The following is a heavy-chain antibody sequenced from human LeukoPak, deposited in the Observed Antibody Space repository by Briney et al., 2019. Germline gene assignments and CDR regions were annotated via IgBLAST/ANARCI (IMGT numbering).Heavy chain of an antibody. V-gene: IGHV1-3*04. CDR2: INTGNNNT. J-gene: IGHJ4*02. CDR1: GYTFTSYA. D-gene: IGHD2-15*01. CDR3: ARVTVAATDY. Sequence: ASVKVSCKASGYTFTSYAIHWVRQAPGQRLEWMGWINTGNNNTRYSQKFQGRVTMTRNTSISTAYMELSSLRSEDTAVYYCARVTVAATDYWGQGTLVTVSS.